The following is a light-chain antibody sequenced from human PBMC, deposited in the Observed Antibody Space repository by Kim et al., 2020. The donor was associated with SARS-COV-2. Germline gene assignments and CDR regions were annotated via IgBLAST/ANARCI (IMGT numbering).Light chain of an antibody. Sequence: DIQMTQSPSSLSASIGDRVTITCRASQGIKKYVAWYQQQPGKGPKLLIYGTSTLESGVPSRFSGSGSGTDFTLTITGLQPEDAATYYCQKYDSTPRTFGGGTKLEI. J-gene: IGKJ4*01. CDR1: QGIKKY. CDR3: QKYDSTPRT. V-gene: IGKV1-27*01. CDR2: GTS.